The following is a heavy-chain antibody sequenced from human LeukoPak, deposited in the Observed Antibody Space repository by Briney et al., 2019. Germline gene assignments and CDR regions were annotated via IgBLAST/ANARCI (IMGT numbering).Heavy chain of an antibody. Sequence: SETLSLTCAVYGGSFSGYYWSWIRQPPGKGLEWIGRIYTSGSTNYNPSLKSRVTMSVDTSRNQLSLKLSSVTAADTAVYYCARIDILTGYYLEYWGQGTLVTVSS. V-gene: IGHV4-59*10. CDR1: GGSFSGYY. J-gene: IGHJ4*02. CDR2: IYTSGST. CDR3: ARIDILTGYYLEY. D-gene: IGHD3-9*01.